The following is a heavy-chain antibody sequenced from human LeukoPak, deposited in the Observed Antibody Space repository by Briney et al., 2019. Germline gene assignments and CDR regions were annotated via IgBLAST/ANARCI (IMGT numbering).Heavy chain of an antibody. CDR3: ARDDADSSDY. CDR1: GFTFSDNY. J-gene: IGHJ4*02. CDR2: ISSSSSYI. Sequence: GGSLRLSCAASGFTFSDNYMSWIRQAPGKGLEWVSSISSSSSYIYYADSVKGRFTISRDNAKNSLYLQMNSLRAEDTAVYYCARDDADSSDYWGQGTLVTVSS. D-gene: IGHD6-13*01. V-gene: IGHV3-11*06.